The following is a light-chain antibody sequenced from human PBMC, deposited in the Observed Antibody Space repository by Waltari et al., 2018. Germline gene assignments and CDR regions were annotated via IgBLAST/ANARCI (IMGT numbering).Light chain of an antibody. CDR3: QQYYSTLCT. CDR2: WAS. J-gene: IGKJ2*02. Sequence: DIVMTQSPDSLAVSLGERATINCQYSQSVLYSSNNKNYLAWYQQKPGQPPKLLIYWASTRESGVPDRFSGSGSGTDFTLTISSLQAEDVAVYYCQQYYSTLCTFGQGTKLEIK. CDR1: QSVLYSSNNKNY. V-gene: IGKV4-1*01.